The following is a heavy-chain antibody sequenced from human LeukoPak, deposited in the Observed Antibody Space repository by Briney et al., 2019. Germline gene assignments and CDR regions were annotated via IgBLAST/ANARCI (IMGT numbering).Heavy chain of an antibody. CDR2: IWYDGSNK. D-gene: IGHD6-19*01. CDR3: ARDLRTIAVALPGC. V-gene: IGHV3-33*01. Sequence: GGSLRLSCAASGFTFSSYGMHWVRQAPGKGLEWVAVIWYDGSNKYYADSVKGRFTISRDNSKNTLYLQMNSLRAEDTAVYYCARDLRTIAVALPGCWGQGTLVTVSS. CDR1: GFTFSSYG. J-gene: IGHJ4*02.